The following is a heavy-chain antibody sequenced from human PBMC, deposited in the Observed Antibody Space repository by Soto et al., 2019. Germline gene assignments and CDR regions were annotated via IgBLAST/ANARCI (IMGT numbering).Heavy chain of an antibody. Sequence: QVQLVQSGAEVKKPGSSVKVSCKASGGTFSSYAISWVRQAPGQGLEWMGGIIPIFGTANYAQKFQGRVTITADESTSTAYMELSSLRSEDTAVYYCARGYCSGGSCYLSQNYYYGMDVWGQGTTVTVSS. D-gene: IGHD2-15*01. CDR3: ARGYCSGGSCYLSQNYYYGMDV. J-gene: IGHJ6*02. CDR1: GGTFSSYA. V-gene: IGHV1-69*01. CDR2: IIPIFGTA.